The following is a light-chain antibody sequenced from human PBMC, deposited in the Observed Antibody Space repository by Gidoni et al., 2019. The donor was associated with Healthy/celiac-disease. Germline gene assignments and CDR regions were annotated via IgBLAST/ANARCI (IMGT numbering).Light chain of an antibody. CDR3: QQYYSTPDT. Sequence: DIVMTQSPDSLAVSLGERATINCKSSQSVLYSSNNKNYLAWYQQKPGQPPKLLIYWASTRESGVPDRFSGSGSGTDFTLTISSLQAEAVAVYYCQQYYSTPDTFGGGTKVEIK. V-gene: IGKV4-1*01. CDR2: WAS. CDR1: QSVLYSSNNKNY. J-gene: IGKJ4*01.